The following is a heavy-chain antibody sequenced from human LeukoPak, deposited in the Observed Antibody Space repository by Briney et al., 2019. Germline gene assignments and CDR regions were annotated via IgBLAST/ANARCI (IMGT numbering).Heavy chain of an antibody. CDR2: ISSSGGSV. CDR3: ARDYDSTGRAFDV. Sequence: GGFLRLSCTASGFIFGTYSMNWVRQVPGKGLEWVSYISSSGGSVKYADSVKGRLTTSRDNAKNSLYLQMNSLRDEDTAVYYCARDYDSTGRAFDVWGQGTMVTVSS. V-gene: IGHV3-48*02. CDR1: GFIFGTYS. D-gene: IGHD3-22*01. J-gene: IGHJ3*01.